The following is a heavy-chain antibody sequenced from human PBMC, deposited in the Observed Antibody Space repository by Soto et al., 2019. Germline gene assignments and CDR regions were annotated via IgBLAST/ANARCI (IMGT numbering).Heavy chain of an antibody. J-gene: IGHJ4*02. CDR1: GGSISSSNW. CDR2: IYHSGST. CDR3: ARAAMGGSSWPFDY. Sequence: SETLSLTCAVSGGSISSSNWWSWVRQPPGKGLEWIGEIYHSGSTNYDPSLKSRVTISVDKSKNQFSLKLSSVTAADTAVYYCARAAMGGSSWPFDYWGQGTLVTVS. V-gene: IGHV4-4*02. D-gene: IGHD6-13*01.